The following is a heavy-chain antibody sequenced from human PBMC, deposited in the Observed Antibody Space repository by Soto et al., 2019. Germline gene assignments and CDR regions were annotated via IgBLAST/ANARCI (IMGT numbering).Heavy chain of an antibody. V-gene: IGHV4-31*03. CDR1: GCSISSGGYY. CDR2: IYYSGST. Sequence: QVQLQESGPGLVKPSQTLSLTCTVSGCSISSGGYYWSWIRHHPGKGLEWIGYIYYSGSTYYNPSLKSRVNISVDTSKNQFSLKLRSVTAADTAVYYGARDPYPDYSGGGYWGQGTLVTVSS. D-gene: IGHD4-4*01. CDR3: ARDPYPDYSGGGY. J-gene: IGHJ4*02.